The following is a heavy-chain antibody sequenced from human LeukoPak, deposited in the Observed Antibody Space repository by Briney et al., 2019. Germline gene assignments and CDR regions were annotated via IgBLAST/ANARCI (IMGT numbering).Heavy chain of an antibody. J-gene: IGHJ3*02. CDR1: GGSISSDGYY. V-gene: IGHV4-30-2*01. CDR3: ARVIKEGAFDI. Sequence: SETLSLTCTVSGGSISSDGYYWSWIRQPPGKGLEWIGYIYHSGSTYYNPSLKSRVTISVDRSKNQFSLKLSSVTAADTAVYYCARVIKEGAFDIWGQGTMVTVSS. CDR2: IYHSGST. D-gene: IGHD5-24*01.